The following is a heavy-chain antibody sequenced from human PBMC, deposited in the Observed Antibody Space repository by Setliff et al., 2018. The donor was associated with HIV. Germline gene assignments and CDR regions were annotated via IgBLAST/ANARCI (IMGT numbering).Heavy chain of an antibody. D-gene: IGHD3-10*01. CDR3: ARDSFGGEFTYYYYGMDV. Sequence: ASVKVSCKASGYTFTSYAMHWVRQAPGQRLEWMGWINAGNGNTKYSQKFQGRVTITRDTSASTAYMELSSLRSEDTAVYYRARDSFGGEFTYYYYGMDVWGQGTTVTVSS. CDR2: INAGNGNT. V-gene: IGHV1-3*01. CDR1: GYTFTSYA. J-gene: IGHJ6*02.